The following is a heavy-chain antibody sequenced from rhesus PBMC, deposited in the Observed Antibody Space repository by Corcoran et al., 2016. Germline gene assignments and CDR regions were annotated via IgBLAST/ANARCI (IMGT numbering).Heavy chain of an antibody. Sequence: EVQLVETGGGLVQPGGSLKLSCAASGFTFSSYGMSWVRQAPGKGLEWVSAINSGGGSTYYANSVKCRFTISRDNSTNTLSLQMNSLRAEDTAVYYCAKNTNFWTGYYFDYCGQGVLVTVSS. J-gene: IGHJ4*01. V-gene: IGHV3S5*01. D-gene: IGHD3-3*01. CDR3: AKNTNFWTGYYFDY. CDR1: GFTFSSYG. CDR2: INSGGGST.